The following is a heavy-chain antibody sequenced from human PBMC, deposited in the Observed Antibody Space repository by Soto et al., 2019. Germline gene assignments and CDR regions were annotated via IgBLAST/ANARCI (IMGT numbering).Heavy chain of an antibody. Sequence: QVQLQESGPGLVRPSQTLSLTCTVSGDSISSGDSCWSWIRQPPDKGLEWIGHIYHGGSTYNNPSLKGRVTISGDPSKTQFSLKLSSVRAADTAGYYCARGPSGDKVDYWGQGTLVTVSS. CDR2: IYHGGST. CDR1: GDSISSGDSC. D-gene: IGHD7-27*01. CDR3: ARGPSGDKVDY. V-gene: IGHV4-30-4*01. J-gene: IGHJ4*02.